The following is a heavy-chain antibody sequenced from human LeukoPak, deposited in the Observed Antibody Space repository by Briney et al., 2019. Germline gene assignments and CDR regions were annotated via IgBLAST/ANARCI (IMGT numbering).Heavy chain of an antibody. CDR1: DFSFRAYS. CDR3: ARVGVGDWGSVWDH. D-gene: IGHD3-16*01. CDR2: ISSGGGVT. J-gene: IGHJ4*02. V-gene: IGHV3-48*02. Sequence: PGGSLRLSCGGSDFSFRAYSLIWARQTPGTGLEWISYISSGGGVTHYAESVKGRFSISRDNAKNSLFLQMNRLKDEDTAVYYCARVGVGDWGSVWDHWGQGTLVTVSS.